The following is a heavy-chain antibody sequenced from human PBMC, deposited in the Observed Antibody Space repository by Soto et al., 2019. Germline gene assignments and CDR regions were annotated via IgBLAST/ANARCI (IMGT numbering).Heavy chain of an antibody. D-gene: IGHD3-9*01. CDR1: DDSINSDKYY. J-gene: IGHJ4*02. V-gene: IGHV4-39*01. Sequence: QLQLQESGPGLVKPSETLSLTCSVSDDSINSDKYYWGWIRQPPGKGLEWIGSIYYRGNAYYNPSLQTRVPTSLGKSKSQFSVKLNSVTAADSAVYFCARLEGLATISYYFDFWGPGALVTVSS. CDR2: IYYRGNA. CDR3: ARLEGLATISYYFDF.